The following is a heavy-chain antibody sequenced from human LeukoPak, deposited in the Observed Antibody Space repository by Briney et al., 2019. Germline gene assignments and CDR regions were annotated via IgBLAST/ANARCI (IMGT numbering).Heavy chain of an antibody. D-gene: IGHD2-21*02. CDR3: AKDMALVVVTDNGMDV. V-gene: IGHV3-74*01. CDR2: ISSDGSIT. J-gene: IGHJ6*02. CDR1: GFTFSTYW. Sequence: GGSLRLSCAASGFTFSTYWMHWVRQAPGKGRAWVSRISSDGSITIYADSVKGRFTISRDNAKNTLYLQMNSLRAEDTAVYYCAKDMALVVVTDNGMDVWGQGTTVTVSS.